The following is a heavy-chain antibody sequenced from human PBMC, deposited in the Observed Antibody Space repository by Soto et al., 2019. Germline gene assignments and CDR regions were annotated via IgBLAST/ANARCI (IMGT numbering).Heavy chain of an antibody. CDR1: GGSIRSSSYY. Sequence: SETLSLTCTVSGGSIRSSSYYWGWIRQPPGKGLEWIGSIYYSGSTYYNPSLKSRVTISVDTSKNQFSLKLSSVTAADTAVYYCARLSLITMIVVVKGYYFDYWGQGTLVTVS. J-gene: IGHJ4*02. CDR3: ARLSLITMIVVVKGYYFDY. D-gene: IGHD3-22*01. V-gene: IGHV4-39*01. CDR2: IYYSGST.